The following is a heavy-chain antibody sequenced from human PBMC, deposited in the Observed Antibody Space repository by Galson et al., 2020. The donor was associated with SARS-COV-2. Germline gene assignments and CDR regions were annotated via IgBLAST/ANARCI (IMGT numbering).Heavy chain of an antibody. CDR1: GYSISSGYY. Sequence: SQTLSLPCAVPGYSISSGYYWGWIRQPPGKGLEWIGSIYHSGRTYYNPSLKSRVTISVDTSKNQFSRKLSSVTAAETAGDYCARLGQQLVRGGFDYWGQGTLVTVSS. CDR3: ARLGQQLVRGGFDY. V-gene: IGHV4-38-2*01. D-gene: IGHD6-13*01. J-gene: IGHJ4*02. CDR2: IYHSGRT.